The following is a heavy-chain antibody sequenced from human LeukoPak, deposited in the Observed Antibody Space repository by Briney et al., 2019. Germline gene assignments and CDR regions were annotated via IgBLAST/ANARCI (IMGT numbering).Heavy chain of an antibody. CDR1: GFIFRNYD. D-gene: IGHD3-10*01. J-gene: IGHJ4*02. CDR2: IRYDGTNK. CDR3: AKRPPGSGLDY. V-gene: IGHV3-30*02. Sequence: GGSLRLSCATSGFIFRNYDMHWVRQAPGKGLEWMAFIRYDGTNKNYADSVQGRFTISRDNSKNTLYLQMTSLRVHDTALYYCAKRPPGSGLDYWGQGTLVTVSS.